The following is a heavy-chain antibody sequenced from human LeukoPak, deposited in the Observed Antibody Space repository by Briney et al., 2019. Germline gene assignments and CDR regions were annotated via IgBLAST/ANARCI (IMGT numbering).Heavy chain of an antibody. CDR1: GYTFTSYG. CDR3: ARDREDYDILTGYYYFDY. CDR2: ISAYNGNT. Sequence: ASVKVSCKASGYTFTSYGISWVRQAPGQGLEWMGWISAYNGNTNYAQKLQGRVTMTTDTSTSTAYMELRRLRSDDTAVYYCARDREDYDILTGYYYFDYWGQGTLVTVSS. D-gene: IGHD3-9*01. V-gene: IGHV1-18*01. J-gene: IGHJ4*02.